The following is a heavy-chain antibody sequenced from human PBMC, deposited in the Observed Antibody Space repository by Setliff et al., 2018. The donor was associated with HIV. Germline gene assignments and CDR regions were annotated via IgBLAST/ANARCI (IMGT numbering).Heavy chain of an antibody. D-gene: IGHD6-19*01. Sequence: GGSLRLSCAASGFTFTDYTMNWVRQAPGKGLEWVSSITSGSTYVNYADSVKGRFSISRDNSKNSLYLQMISLRAEDTAVYYCAGESSIAVAEYFQHWGQGTLVTVSS. J-gene: IGHJ1*01. CDR3: AGESSIAVAEYFQH. CDR1: GFTFTDYT. V-gene: IGHV3-21*04. CDR2: ITSGSTYV.